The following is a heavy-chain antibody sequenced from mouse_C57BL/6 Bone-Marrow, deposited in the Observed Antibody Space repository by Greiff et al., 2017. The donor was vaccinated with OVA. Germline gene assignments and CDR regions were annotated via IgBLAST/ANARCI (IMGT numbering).Heavy chain of an antibody. Sequence: VQLQQPGAELVMPGASVKLSCKASGYTFTSYWMHWVKQRPGQGLEWIGEIDPSDSYTNYNQKFKGKSTLTVDKSSSTAYMQLSSLTSEDSAVYYCASGNYVMDYWGQGTSVTVSS. CDR3: ASGNYVMDY. CDR1: GYTFTSYW. CDR2: IDPSDSYT. D-gene: IGHD2-1*01. J-gene: IGHJ4*01. V-gene: IGHV1-69*01.